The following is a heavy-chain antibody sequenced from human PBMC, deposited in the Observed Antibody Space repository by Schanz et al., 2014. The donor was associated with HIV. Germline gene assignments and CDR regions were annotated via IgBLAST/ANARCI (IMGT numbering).Heavy chain of an antibody. Sequence: QVELVESGGGVVQPGRSLRLSCAASGFTFSSYGMHWVRQAPGKGLEWVAVIWYDGSNKYYADSVKGRFTISRDNSKNTLYLQMNSLRADDTAVYYCARDYPYSSSSNYFDYWGQGTLVTVSS. CDR1: GFTFSSYG. V-gene: IGHV3-33*01. CDR2: IWYDGSNK. D-gene: IGHD6-6*01. J-gene: IGHJ4*02. CDR3: ARDYPYSSSSNYFDY.